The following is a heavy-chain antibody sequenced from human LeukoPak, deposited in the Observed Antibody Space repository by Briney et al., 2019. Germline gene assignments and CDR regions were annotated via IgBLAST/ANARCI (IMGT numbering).Heavy chain of an antibody. V-gene: IGHV3-23*01. CDR1: GFTFSSYA. Sequence: GGSLRLSCAASGFTFSSYAMSWVRQAPGKGLEWVSAISGSGGSTYYADSVKGRFTISRDNSKNTLYLQMNSLRAEDTAVYYCARGDILTGYYDYWGQGTLVTVSS. D-gene: IGHD3-9*01. CDR3: ARGDILTGYYDY. J-gene: IGHJ4*02. CDR2: ISGSGGST.